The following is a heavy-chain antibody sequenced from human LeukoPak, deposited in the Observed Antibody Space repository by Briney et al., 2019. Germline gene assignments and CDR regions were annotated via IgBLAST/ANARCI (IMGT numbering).Heavy chain of an antibody. CDR1: GSRFTSYW. CDR2: IDPSDSYT. V-gene: IGHV5-10-1*01. J-gene: IGHJ5*02. Sequence: GESLRISCKGSGSRFTSYWISWVRQMPGKGLEWMGRIDPSDSYTNYSPSFQGHVTISADKSISTAYLQWSSLKASDTAMYYCARSIGYCSSTSCPNWFDPWGQGTLVTVSS. CDR3: ARSIGYCSSTSCPNWFDP. D-gene: IGHD2-2*01.